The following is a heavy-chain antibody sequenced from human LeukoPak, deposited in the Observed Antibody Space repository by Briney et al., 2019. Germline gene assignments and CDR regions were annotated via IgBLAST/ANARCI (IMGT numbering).Heavy chain of an antibody. CDR2: ISSSSTI. D-gene: IGHD2-2*02. CDR1: GFTFSSYS. V-gene: IGHV3-48*01. CDR3: ARRTYDIVVVPAAIRTDPCYYYYMDV. J-gene: IGHJ6*03. Sequence: PGGSLRLSCAASGFTFSSYSMNWVRQAPGKGLEWVSYISSSSTIYYADSVKGRFTISRDNAKNSLYLQMNSLRAEDTAVYYCARRTYDIVVVPAAIRTDPCYYYYMDVWGKGTTVTVSS.